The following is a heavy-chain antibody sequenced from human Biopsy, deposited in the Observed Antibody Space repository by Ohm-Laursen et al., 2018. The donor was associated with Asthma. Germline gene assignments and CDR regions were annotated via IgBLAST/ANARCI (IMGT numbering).Heavy chain of an antibody. J-gene: IGHJ3*02. CDR1: GGSFSGYY. Sequence: SDTLSLTCAVYGGSFSGYYWSWIRQPPGKGLEWIGEINHSGSTNYNPSLESRVTISVDTSKNQFSLKLSSVTAADTAMYYCARDRVRGRYSYGYNDAFDIWGQGTMVTVSS. D-gene: IGHD5-18*01. CDR3: ARDRVRGRYSYGYNDAFDI. CDR2: INHSGST. V-gene: IGHV4-34*01.